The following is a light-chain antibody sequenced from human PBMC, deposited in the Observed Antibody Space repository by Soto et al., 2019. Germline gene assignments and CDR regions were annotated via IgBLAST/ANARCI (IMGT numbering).Light chain of an antibody. CDR1: QSVGNN. CDR2: GAS. Sequence: EVVMAQSPVTLSVSPGDGAALSCRASQSVGNNLAWYQQKPGQAPRLLVYGASTRATGIPSRFSGSGSWTEFTLTISSLQSEDFAVYYCQQYNNWPPLTFGGGTKVDIK. V-gene: IGKV3-15*01. J-gene: IGKJ4*01. CDR3: QQYNNWPPLT.